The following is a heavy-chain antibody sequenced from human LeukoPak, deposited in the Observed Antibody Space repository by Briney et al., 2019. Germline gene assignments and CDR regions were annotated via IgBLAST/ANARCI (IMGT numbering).Heavy chain of an antibody. D-gene: IGHD2-2*01. CDR2: ISGSDGST. CDR1: GFTFSTYA. V-gene: IGHV3-23*01. Sequence: PGGSLRLSCAASGFTFSTYAMSGVRQAPGKGLEWVSAISGSDGSTYYADSVKGRFIISRDNSKNTLYLQMNSLRAEDTAVYYCAKGSSTSWPSFDYWGQGTLVTVSS. J-gene: IGHJ4*02. CDR3: AKGSSTSWPSFDY.